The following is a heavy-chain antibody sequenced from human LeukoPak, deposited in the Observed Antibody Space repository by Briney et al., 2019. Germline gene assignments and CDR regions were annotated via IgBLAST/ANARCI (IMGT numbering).Heavy chain of an antibody. CDR3: ARDNGDVVAPLMDV. V-gene: IGHV3-53*01. D-gene: IGHD2-21*01. Sequence: GGSLRLSCAASGFTVSSNYMSWVRQAPGKGLEWVSVIYSGGSTYYADSLKGRFTISRDDAKNSLYLQMNSLRAEDTALYYCARDNGDVVAPLMDVWGKGTTVTISS. CDR2: IYSGGST. J-gene: IGHJ6*04. CDR1: GFTVSSNY.